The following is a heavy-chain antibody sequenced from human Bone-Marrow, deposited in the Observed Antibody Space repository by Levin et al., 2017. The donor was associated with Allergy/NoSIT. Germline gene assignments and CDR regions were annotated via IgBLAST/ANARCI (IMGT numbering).Heavy chain of an antibody. J-gene: IGHJ4*02. CDR1: GYTLTELS. D-gene: IGHD6-25*01. CDR2: FDREDGET. V-gene: IGHV1-24*01. CDR3: ATDFLAPARVCDY. Sequence: ASVKVSCKVSGYTLTELSIHWVRQAPGKGLEWMGNFDREDGETVYAQKFQGRVTITDDTSRDTAYIELSSLRSEDTAIYYCATDFLAPARVCDYWGQGTLVTVSS.